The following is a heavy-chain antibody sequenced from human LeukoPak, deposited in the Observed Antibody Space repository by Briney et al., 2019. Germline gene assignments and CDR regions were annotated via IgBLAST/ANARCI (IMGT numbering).Heavy chain of an antibody. V-gene: IGHV4-59*12. J-gene: IGHJ6*02. CDR1: GGSISSYY. CDR2: IYYSGST. Sequence: SETLSLTCTVSGGSISSYYWSWIRQPPGKGLEWIGYIYYSGSTKYKPSLKSRVTISVDTSKNQFSLKLSSVTAADTAVYYCARAIPTYYYYGMDVWGQGTTVTVSS. CDR3: ARAIPTYYYYGMDV.